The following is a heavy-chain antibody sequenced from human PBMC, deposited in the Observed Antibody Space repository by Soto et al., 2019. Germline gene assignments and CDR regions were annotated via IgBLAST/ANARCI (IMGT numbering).Heavy chain of an antibody. CDR2: TYYRSKWHN. CDR3: AGQHQWLDY. D-gene: IGHD6-19*01. CDR1: GDSVSSNSAA. J-gene: IGHJ4*02. V-gene: IGHV6-1*01. Sequence: PSRTLSLTCEISGDSVSSNSAAWNWIRQSPSRGLEWLGRTYYRSKWHNDFAVSVKSRITIKPDTSKNQFSLQLNSVTLEDTAVYHCAGQHQWLDYWGQGTLVTVSS.